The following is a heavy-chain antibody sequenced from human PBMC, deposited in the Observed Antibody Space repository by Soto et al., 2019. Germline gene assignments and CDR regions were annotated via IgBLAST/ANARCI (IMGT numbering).Heavy chain of an antibody. Sequence: GGSLRLSCAASGFTFSTYPMSWVRQAPGKGLEWVSGISGSGISTYYTDSVKGRFTISRDNSKNTVFLQMNSLRDEDTAVYYCVKPPVITASYYYYDMDVWGQGTTVTVSS. CDR1: GFTFSTYP. V-gene: IGHV3-23*01. CDR3: VKPPVITASYYYYDMDV. D-gene: IGHD4-4*01. J-gene: IGHJ6*02. CDR2: ISGSGIST.